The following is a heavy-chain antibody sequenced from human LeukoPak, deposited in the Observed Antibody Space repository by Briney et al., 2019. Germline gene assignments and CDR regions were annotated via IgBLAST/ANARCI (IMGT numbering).Heavy chain of an antibody. J-gene: IGHJ4*02. D-gene: IGHD1-26*01. V-gene: IGHV4-4*07. CDR3: ARTSATGATYSDD. CDR2: IHSSGTI. Sequence: SETLSLTCTVSGGSISHYYWRWVRQPAGKGLEWIGRIHSSGTIHHNPSLNSRVTMSVDTSKNQFSLKLSYVTAADTAVYYCARTSATGATYSDDWGQGTLVTVSS. CDR1: GGSISHYY.